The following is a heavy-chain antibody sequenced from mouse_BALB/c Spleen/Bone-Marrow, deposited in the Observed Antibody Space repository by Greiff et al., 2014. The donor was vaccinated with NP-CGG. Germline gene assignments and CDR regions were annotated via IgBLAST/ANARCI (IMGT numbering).Heavy chain of an antibody. V-gene: IGHV14-3*02. Sequence: VQLQQSGAALVKPGASVKLSCTASGFNIKDTYMHWVKQRPEQGLEWIGRIDPANGNTKYDPKFQGKATITADTSSNTAYLQLISLTSEDTAVYYCANYYYGSHFGYWGQGTTLTVSS. J-gene: IGHJ2*01. CDR1: GFNIKDTY. CDR2: IDPANGNT. D-gene: IGHD1-1*01. CDR3: ANYYYGSHFGY.